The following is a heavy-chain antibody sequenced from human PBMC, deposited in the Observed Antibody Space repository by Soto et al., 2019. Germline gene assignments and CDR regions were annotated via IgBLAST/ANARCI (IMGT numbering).Heavy chain of an antibody. D-gene: IGHD3-10*01. CDR2: IIPILGIA. Sequence: QVQLVQSGAGVKKPGSSVKVSCKASGGTFSSYTISWVRQAPGQGLEWMGRIIPILGIANYAQKFQGRVTITADKSTSTAYMELSSLRSEDTAVYYCARPYRYGSGSYYRGWDGYGMDVWGQGTTVTVSS. J-gene: IGHJ6*02. CDR3: ARPYRYGSGSYYRGWDGYGMDV. CDR1: GGTFSSYT. V-gene: IGHV1-69*02.